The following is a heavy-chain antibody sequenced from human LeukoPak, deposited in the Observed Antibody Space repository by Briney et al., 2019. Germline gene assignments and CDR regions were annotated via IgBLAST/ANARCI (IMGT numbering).Heavy chain of an antibody. J-gene: IGHJ4*02. CDR3: ARGRGMGATYFDY. D-gene: IGHD1-26*01. V-gene: IGHV1-3*03. CDR2: INAGNGNT. CDR1: GYTFTSYA. Sequence: ASVKVSCKASGYTFTSYAMHWVRQAPGQRLEWMGWINAGNGNTKYSQEFQGRVTITRDTSASTAYMELSSLRSEDMAVYYCARGRGMGATYFDYWGQGTLVTVSS.